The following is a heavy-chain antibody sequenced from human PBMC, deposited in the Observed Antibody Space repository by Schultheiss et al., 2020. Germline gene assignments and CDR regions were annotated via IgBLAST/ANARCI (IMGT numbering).Heavy chain of an antibody. D-gene: IGHD2-15*01. CDR3: AKDASSGGLFDY. CDR2: ISSSGTTI. J-gene: IGHJ4*02. V-gene: IGHV3-48*01. Sequence: GGSLRLSCAASGFTFSRYSMNWVRQTPGKGLEWVSYISSSGTTIYYADSVKGRFTISRDNSKNTLYLQMNSLRAEDTAVYYCAKDASSGGLFDYWGQGTLVTGSS. CDR1: GFTFSRYS.